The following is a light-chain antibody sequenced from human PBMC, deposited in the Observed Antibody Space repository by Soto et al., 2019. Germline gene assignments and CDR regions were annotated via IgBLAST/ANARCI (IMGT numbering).Light chain of an antibody. CDR2: DVS. Sequence: EIVMTQSPATLSVSPGERATLSCRASQSVSSNFAWYQQRPAQAPRLLIYDVSTRATGVPTRFSGSGSGTEFTLTISSLQPEDFAVYYCQQYHDRPLTFGGGTRVEIK. V-gene: IGKV3D-15*01. CDR3: QQYHDRPLT. J-gene: IGKJ4*01. CDR1: QSVSSN.